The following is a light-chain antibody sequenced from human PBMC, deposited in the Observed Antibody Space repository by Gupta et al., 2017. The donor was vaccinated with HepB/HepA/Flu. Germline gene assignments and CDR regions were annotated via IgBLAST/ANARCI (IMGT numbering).Light chain of an antibody. CDR1: NSNIGTKY. CDR3: AAWDDSLSGLAL. CDR2: RNN. Sequence: QSVLTQPPSASGTPGQRVTISCSGSNSNIGTKYVYWYQQLPGAAPKLLIVRNNQRLSGVPDRFSGSKSGTSASLAISGLRSEDEADEYWAAWDDSLSGLALFGGGTKVTVL. J-gene: IGLJ2*01. V-gene: IGLV1-47*01.